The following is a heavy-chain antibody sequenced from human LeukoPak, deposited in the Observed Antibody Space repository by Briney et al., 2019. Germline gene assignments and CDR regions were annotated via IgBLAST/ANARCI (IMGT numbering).Heavy chain of an antibody. V-gene: IGHV3-23*01. CDR2: FSGSGGNT. CDR1: GFTFSSYA. Sequence: GGSLRLSCAASGFTFSSYAMSWVRQAPGKGLEWVSTFSGSGGNTYYADSVKGRFTISRDNAKNSLYLQMNSLRAEDTAVYYCARAKVVYGSTDYWGQGTLVTVSS. D-gene: IGHD3-10*01. CDR3: ARAKVVYGSTDY. J-gene: IGHJ4*02.